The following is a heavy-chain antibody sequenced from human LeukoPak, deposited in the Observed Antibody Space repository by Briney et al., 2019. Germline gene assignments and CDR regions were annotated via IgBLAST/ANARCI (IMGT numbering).Heavy chain of an antibody. CDR1: GGSISSYY. CDR2: IYYSGST. J-gene: IGHJ4*02. D-gene: IGHD5-24*01. CDR3: ARGDGYNYVGGGPFDY. Sequence: PSETLSLTCTVSGGSISSYYWSWIRQPPGKGLEWIGYIYYSGSTNYNPSLKSRVTISVDTSKNQFSLKLSSVTAADTAVYYCARGDGYNYVGGGPFDYWGQGTLVTVSS. V-gene: IGHV4-59*01.